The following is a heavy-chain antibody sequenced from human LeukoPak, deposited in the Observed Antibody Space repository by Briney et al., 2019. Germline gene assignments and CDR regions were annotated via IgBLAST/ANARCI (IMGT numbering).Heavy chain of an antibody. CDR1: GFTSSSYE. CDR3: AELGITMIGGV. D-gene: IGHD3-10*02. J-gene: IGHJ6*04. V-gene: IGHV3-48*03. Sequence: GGSLRLSCAASGFTSSSYEMNWVRHAPGKGLEWVSYISSSGSTIYYADSVKGRFTISRDNAKNSLYLQMNRLRAEDTAVYYCAELGITMIGGVWGKGATVTISS. CDR2: ISSSGSTI.